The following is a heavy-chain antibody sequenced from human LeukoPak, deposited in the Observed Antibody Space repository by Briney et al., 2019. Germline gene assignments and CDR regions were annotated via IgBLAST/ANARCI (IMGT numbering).Heavy chain of an antibody. Sequence: QPGGSLRLSCAASGFTFSSYEMNWVRQAPGKGLEWVSYISSSGSTIYYADSVKGRFTISRDNAKNSLYVQMNSLRAEDTAVYYCARGGYYDSSGYYYVGYFHHWGQGTLVTVSS. J-gene: IGHJ1*01. CDR1: GFTFSSYE. V-gene: IGHV3-48*03. D-gene: IGHD3-22*01. CDR3: ARGGYYDSSGYYYVGYFHH. CDR2: ISSSGSTI.